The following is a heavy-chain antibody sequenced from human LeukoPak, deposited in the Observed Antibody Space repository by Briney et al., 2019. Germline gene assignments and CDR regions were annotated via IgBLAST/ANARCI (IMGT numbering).Heavy chain of an antibody. Sequence: PSETLSLTCTVSGGSISLYYWSWIRQPPGKGLEWIGYFYDPRSPKYNPSLERRVTISVDMSRNQFSLNLTSVTAADTAVYYCARGRGSLTYWGQGTLATVSS. CDR2: FYDPRSP. CDR1: GGSISLYY. V-gene: IGHV4-59*01. CDR3: ARGRGSLTY. J-gene: IGHJ4*02. D-gene: IGHD3-10*01.